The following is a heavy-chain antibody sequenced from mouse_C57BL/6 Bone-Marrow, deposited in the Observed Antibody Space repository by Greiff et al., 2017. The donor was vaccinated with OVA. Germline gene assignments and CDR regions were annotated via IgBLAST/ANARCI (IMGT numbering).Heavy chain of an antibody. V-gene: IGHV1-59*01. Sequence: QVQLKQPGAELVRPGTSVKLSCKASGYTFTSYWMHWVKQRPGQGLEWIGVIDPSDSYTNYNQKFKGKATLTVDTSSSTAYMQLSSLTSEDSAVYYCAKGKIYYGAMDYWGQGTSVTVSS. CDR2: IDPSDSYT. CDR1: GYTFTSYW. CDR3: AKGKIYYGAMDY. D-gene: IGHD1-1*01. J-gene: IGHJ4*01.